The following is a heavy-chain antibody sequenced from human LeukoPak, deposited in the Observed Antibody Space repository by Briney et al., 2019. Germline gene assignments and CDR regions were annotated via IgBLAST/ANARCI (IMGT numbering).Heavy chain of an antibody. CDR3: VRNPDDPSYFYYMDV. J-gene: IGHJ6*03. CDR1: GINLSRFA. Sequence: GGSLRLSCAASGINLSRFAMHWVRQAPGKGLERVALISYDGGKKWYADSVKGRFSISRDNSKNTLSLQMNSLRAEDTAVYYCVRNPDDPSYFYYMDVWGNGTTVIVSS. CDR2: ISYDGGKK. V-gene: IGHV3-30*03.